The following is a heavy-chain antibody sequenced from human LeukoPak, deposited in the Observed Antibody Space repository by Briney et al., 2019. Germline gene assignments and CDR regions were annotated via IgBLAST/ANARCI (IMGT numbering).Heavy chain of an antibody. J-gene: IGHJ5*02. CDR1: GFTFSSNC. CDR3: ARDDCSSISCYHNWFDP. V-gene: IGHV3-7*01. CDR2: IKQDGSQK. Sequence: GGSLRLSCAASGFTFSSNCMSWVRQAPGKGLEWVANIKQDGSQKYYVDSVKGRFTISRDNAKNSLYLQMNSLRAEDTAVYYCARDDCSSISCYHNWFDPWGQGTLVTVSS. D-gene: IGHD2-2*01.